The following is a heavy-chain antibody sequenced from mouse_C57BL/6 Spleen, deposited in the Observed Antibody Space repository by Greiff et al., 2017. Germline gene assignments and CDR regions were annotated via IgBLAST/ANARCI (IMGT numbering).Heavy chain of an antibody. CDR3: ARDRYSNFHYAMDY. J-gene: IGHJ4*01. Sequence: DVQLQESGGGLVKPGGSLKLSCAASGFTFSSYAMSWVRQTPEKRLEWVATISDGGSYTYYPDNVKGRFTIARDNAKNNLYLQMSHLKSEDTAMYYGARDRYSNFHYAMDYWGQGTSVTVSS. D-gene: IGHD2-5*01. V-gene: IGHV5-4*01. CDR2: ISDGGSYT. CDR1: GFTFSSYA.